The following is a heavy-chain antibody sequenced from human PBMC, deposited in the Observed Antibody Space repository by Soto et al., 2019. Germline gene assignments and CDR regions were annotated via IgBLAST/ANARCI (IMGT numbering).Heavy chain of an antibody. CDR3: ARDRGDMVTGGNFDY. CDR2: IYYSGST. D-gene: IGHD5-18*01. CDR1: GGSISSYY. V-gene: IGHV4-59*01. Sequence: SETLSLTCTVSGGSISSYYWSWIRQPPGKGLEWIGYIYYSGSTNYNPSLKSRVTISVDTSKNQFSLKLSSVTAADTAVYYCARDRGDMVTGGNFDYWGQGTLVTVSS. J-gene: IGHJ4*02.